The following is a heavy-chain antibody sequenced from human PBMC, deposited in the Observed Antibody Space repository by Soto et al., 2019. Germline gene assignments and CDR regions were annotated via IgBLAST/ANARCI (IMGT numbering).Heavy chain of an antibody. CDR1: GGNFRSES. D-gene: IGHD2-21*02. Sequence: QVQLVQSGAEVKKPGSSVKVSCKASGGNFRSESINWVRQAPGQGLEWMGGIIPFFGTSDYAQKFQGRLRITADDSTTTAYMALSSLRSQDTAVYYCARGHEFGGNSDAYAIWGQGKMVTVSS. J-gene: IGHJ3*02. CDR2: IIPFFGTS. CDR3: ARGHEFGGNSDAYAI. V-gene: IGHV1-69*12.